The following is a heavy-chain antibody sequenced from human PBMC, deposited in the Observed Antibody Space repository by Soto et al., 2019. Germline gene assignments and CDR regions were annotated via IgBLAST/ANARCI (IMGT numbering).Heavy chain of an antibody. Sequence: EVQLVESGGGLVKPGGSLRLSCAASGFTFSSYSMNWVRQAPGKGLEWVSSISSSSSYIYYADSVKGRFTISRDNAKNSLYLKMNSLRAGDTAVYYCAREGRGSYSYSFDYGGQGTLVTVSS. D-gene: IGHD1-26*01. CDR3: AREGRGSYSYSFDY. CDR2: ISSSSSYI. V-gene: IGHV3-21*01. J-gene: IGHJ4*02. CDR1: GFTFSSYS.